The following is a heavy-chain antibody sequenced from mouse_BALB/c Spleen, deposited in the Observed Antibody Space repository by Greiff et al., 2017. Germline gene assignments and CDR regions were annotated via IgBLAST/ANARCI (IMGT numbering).Heavy chain of an antibody. CDR3: ARDYYGPYAMDD. Sequence: EVQGVESGGGLVKPGGSLKLSCAASGFTFSDYYMYWVRQTPEKRLEWVATISDGGSYTYYPDSVKGRFTISRDNAKNNLYLQMSSLKSEDTAMYYCARDYYGPYAMDDWGQGTSVTVSS. J-gene: IGHJ4*01. CDR1: GFTFSDYY. D-gene: IGHD1-2*01. CDR2: ISDGGSYT. V-gene: IGHV5-4*02.